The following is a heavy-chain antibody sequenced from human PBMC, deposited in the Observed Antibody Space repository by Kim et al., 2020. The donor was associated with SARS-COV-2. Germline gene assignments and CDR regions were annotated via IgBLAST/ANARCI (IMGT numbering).Heavy chain of an antibody. J-gene: IGHJ4*02. CDR3: AKQERGWFTMVRGVIDY. V-gene: IGHV3-30*02. Sequence: VKGRFTISRDNSKNTLYLQMNSLRAEDTAVYYCAKQERGWFTMVRGVIDYWGQGTLVTVSS. D-gene: IGHD3-10*01.